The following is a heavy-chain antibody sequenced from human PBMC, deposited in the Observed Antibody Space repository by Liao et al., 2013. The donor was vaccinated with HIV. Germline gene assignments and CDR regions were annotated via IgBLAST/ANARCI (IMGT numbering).Heavy chain of an antibody. Sequence: QVQLQESGPGLVKPSETLSLTCTVSGGSISSYYWSWIRQPPGKGLEWIGYIYYSGSTNYNPSLKSRVTISVDTSKNQFSLKLSSVTAADTAVYYCARNPLWFGARPQNNAFDIWGQGTMVTVSS. D-gene: IGHD3-10*01. CDR1: GGSISSYY. CDR3: ARNPLWFGARPQNNAFDI. V-gene: IGHV4-59*12. CDR2: IYYSGST. J-gene: IGHJ3*02.